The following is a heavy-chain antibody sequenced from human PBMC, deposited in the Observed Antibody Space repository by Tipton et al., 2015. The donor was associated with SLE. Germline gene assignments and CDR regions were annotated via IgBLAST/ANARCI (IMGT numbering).Heavy chain of an antibody. CDR3: ARVGLITPDAFDI. V-gene: IGHV4-4*08. Sequence: LRLSCTVSGASINSNYWTWIRQPPGKGLEWIGYLYTSGTTKYNPSLQSRVPISVDTPKNQFSLKLNSVTAADTAVYYCARVGLITPDAFDIWGEGTMVTVSS. J-gene: IGHJ3*02. D-gene: IGHD5-24*01. CDR1: GASINSNY. CDR2: LYTSGTT.